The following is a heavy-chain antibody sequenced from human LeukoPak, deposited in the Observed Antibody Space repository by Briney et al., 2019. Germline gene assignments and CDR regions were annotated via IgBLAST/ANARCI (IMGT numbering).Heavy chain of an antibody. V-gene: IGHV3-23*01. CDR1: GFTFSSYF. CDR3: ALAAAGYTAFFDY. J-gene: IGHJ4*02. D-gene: IGHD6-13*01. Sequence: GGSLRLSCAASGFTFSSYFMSWVRQAPGKGLEWVSSISGSGGSTYYADSVKGRFTISRDNSKNTLYLQMNSLRAEDTAVYYCALAAAGYTAFFDYWGQGTLVTVSS. CDR2: ISGSGGST.